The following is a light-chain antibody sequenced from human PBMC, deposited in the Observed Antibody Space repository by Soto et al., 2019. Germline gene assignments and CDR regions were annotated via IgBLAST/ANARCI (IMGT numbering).Light chain of an antibody. CDR2: DAS. CDR1: QSISSW. V-gene: IGKV1-5*01. Sequence: DIQMTQSPSTLSASVGDRVTITCRASQSISSWLAWYQQKPGKAPKLLIYDASSLESGVPSRVSGSGSGTEFTLTISSLQPDDFATYYCQQYNSYSPKLTFGGGTKVEIK. CDR3: QQYNSYSPKLT. J-gene: IGKJ4*01.